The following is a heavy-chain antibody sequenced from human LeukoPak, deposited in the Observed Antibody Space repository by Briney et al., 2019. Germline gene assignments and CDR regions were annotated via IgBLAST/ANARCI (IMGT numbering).Heavy chain of an antibody. Sequence: GGSLRLSCSASGFTFSRYAMHWVRQAPGKGLEYVSGISGNGGSTYYADSVKGRFTISRDNSKNTLYLQMSSLRAEDTAVYYCVEASTTVTSNWFDPWGQGTLVTVSS. V-gene: IGHV3-64D*09. CDR3: VEASTTVTSNWFDP. D-gene: IGHD4-17*01. J-gene: IGHJ5*02. CDR2: ISGNGGST. CDR1: GFTFSRYA.